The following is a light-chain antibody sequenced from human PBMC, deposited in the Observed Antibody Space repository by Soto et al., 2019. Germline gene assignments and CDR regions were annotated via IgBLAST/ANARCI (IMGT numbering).Light chain of an antibody. CDR1: SGSVSTSSY. J-gene: IGLJ3*02. V-gene: IGLV8-61*01. CDR3: ALYMGSGGVV. CDR2: STN. Sequence: QTVVTQEPSFSVSPGGTVTLTCGLSSGSVSTSSYPSWYQQTPGQAPRTLIYSTNTRSSGVPDRFSGSVLGNKAALTITGAQADDESDYYCALYMGSGGVVFGGGTKLTVL.